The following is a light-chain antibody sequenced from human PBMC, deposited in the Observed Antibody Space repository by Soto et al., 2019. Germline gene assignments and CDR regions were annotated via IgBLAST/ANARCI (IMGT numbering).Light chain of an antibody. V-gene: IGLV2-14*03. CDR1: SSDVGGYNY. CDR2: DVI. J-gene: IGLJ2*01. Sequence: QSALTQPASVSGSPGQSITISCTGTSSDVGGYNYVSWYQQHPGKAPKLMIYDVINRPSGVSNRFSCSKSCNSASLTIAGLQAEDEADYYCSSYTSSSTYVVFGGGTKLTVL. CDR3: SSYTSSSTYVV.